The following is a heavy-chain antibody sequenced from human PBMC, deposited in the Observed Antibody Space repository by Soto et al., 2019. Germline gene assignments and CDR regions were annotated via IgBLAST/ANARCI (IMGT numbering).Heavy chain of an antibody. D-gene: IGHD3-22*01. Sequence: SQTLSLTCVISGDSVASNRATWNWVRQSPSRGLEWLGRTYYRSKWKNDYALSVNSRITINPDTSKNQLSLQLSSVAPDDTAIFYCVRRVDSRFYDWGQGTLLTGAS. V-gene: IGHV6-1*01. J-gene: IGHJ4*02. CDR3: VRRVDSRFYD. CDR1: GDSVASNRAT. CDR2: TYYRSKWKN.